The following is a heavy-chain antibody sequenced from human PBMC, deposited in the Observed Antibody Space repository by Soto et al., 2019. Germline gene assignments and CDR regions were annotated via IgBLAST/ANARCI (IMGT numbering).Heavy chain of an antibody. CDR1: GGSISSYY. Sequence: PSETLSLTCTVSGGSISSYYWSWIRQPPGKGLEWIGYIYYSGSTNYNPSLKSRVTISVDTSKNQFSLKLSSVTAADTAVYYCARVVGESSLRYYYYYMDVWGKGTTVTVSS. CDR3: ARVVGESSLRYYYYYMDV. CDR2: IYYSGST. V-gene: IGHV4-59*01. D-gene: IGHD3-16*01. J-gene: IGHJ6*03.